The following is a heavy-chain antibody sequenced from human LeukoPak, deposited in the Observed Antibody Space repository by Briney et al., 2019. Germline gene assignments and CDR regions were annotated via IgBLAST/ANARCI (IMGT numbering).Heavy chain of an antibody. CDR3: ARGWAPYAFDI. D-gene: IGHD7-27*01. Sequence: SETLSLTCAVYGGSFSGYYWSWIRQPPGKGLEWIGEINHSGSTNYNPSLKSRVTISVDTSKNQFSLKLSSVTAADTAVYHCARGWAPYAFDIWGQGTMVTVSS. V-gene: IGHV4-34*01. J-gene: IGHJ3*02. CDR2: INHSGST. CDR1: GGSFSGYY.